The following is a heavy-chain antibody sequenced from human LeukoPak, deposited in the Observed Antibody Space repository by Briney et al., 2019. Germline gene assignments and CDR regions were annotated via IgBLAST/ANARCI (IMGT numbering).Heavy chain of an antibody. CDR2: IYSGGST. J-gene: IGHJ1*01. CDR1: GFTVSSNY. V-gene: IGHV3-53*01. Sequence: GGSLRLSCAASGFTVSSNYMSWVRQAPGKGLEWVSVIYSGGSTYYADSVKGRFTISRDNAKNSLYLQMNSLRAEDTAVYYCARDLGAYCGGDCSGEYFQHWGQGTLVTVSS. CDR3: ARDLGAYCGGDCSGEYFQH. D-gene: IGHD2-21*02.